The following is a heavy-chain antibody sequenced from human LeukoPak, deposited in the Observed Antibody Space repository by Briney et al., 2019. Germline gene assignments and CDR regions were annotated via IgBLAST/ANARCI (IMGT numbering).Heavy chain of an antibody. CDR2: IRSKANSYAT. CDR1: GFTFSGSA. D-gene: IGHD5-24*01. Sequence: GGSLRLSCAASGFTFSGSAMHWVRQASGKGLEWVGRIRSKANSYATAYAASVKGRFTISRDDSKNTAYLQMNSLKTEDTAVYYCTRQLADGWLGLDAFDIWGQGTMVTVSS. V-gene: IGHV3-73*01. CDR3: TRQLADGWLGLDAFDI. J-gene: IGHJ3*02.